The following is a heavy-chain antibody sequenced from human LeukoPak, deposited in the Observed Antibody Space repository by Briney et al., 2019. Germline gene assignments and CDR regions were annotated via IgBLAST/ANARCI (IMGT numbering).Heavy chain of an antibody. V-gene: IGHV3-21*01. D-gene: IGHD4-17*01. CDR1: GFTFSSYS. CDR2: ISSSSSYI. Sequence: PGGSLRLSCAASGFTFSSYSMSWVRQAPGKGLEWVSSISSSSSYIYYADSVKGRFTISRDNAKNSLYLQMNSLRAEDTAVYYCARDGPAVTTDQFDYWGQGTLVTVSS. J-gene: IGHJ4*02. CDR3: ARDGPAVTTDQFDY.